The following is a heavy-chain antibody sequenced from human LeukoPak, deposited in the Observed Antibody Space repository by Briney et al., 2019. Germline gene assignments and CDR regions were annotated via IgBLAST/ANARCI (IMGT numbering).Heavy chain of an antibody. CDR2: ISHSGSI. D-gene: IGHD3-3*01. CDR3: ARDFTR. Sequence: SETLSLTCAVWGGSFSGYYWIWIRQPPGKGLEWIGEISHSGSINYNPSLKSRGIISVDTSKNQFSLKLSSVTAADTAVYYCARDFTRWGQGTLVTVSS. CDR1: GGSFSGYY. V-gene: IGHV4-34*01. J-gene: IGHJ4*02.